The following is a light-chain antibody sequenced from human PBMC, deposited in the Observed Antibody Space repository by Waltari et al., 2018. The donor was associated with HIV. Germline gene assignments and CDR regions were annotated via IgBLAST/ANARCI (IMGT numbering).Light chain of an antibody. CDR2: DSE. CDR3: LLSYHGVRF. J-gene: IGLJ2*01. Sequence: VVTQEPSLTVSPGGTVPLSCPSFSGSVASSHFPYWFQLKPGQAPRTLIYDSEKRHPLTPGRFSGSLDGGRAILTLSGALEEDEAEYFCLLSYHGVRFFGGGTRLTV. V-gene: IGLV7-46*01. CDR1: SGSVASSHF.